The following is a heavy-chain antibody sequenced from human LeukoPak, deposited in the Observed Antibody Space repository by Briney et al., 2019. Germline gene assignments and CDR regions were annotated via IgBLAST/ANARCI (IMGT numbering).Heavy chain of an antibody. D-gene: IGHD2-2*01. J-gene: IGHJ4*02. Sequence: GASVKVSFKASGYTFTSYDINWARQATGQGLEWMGWMNPNSGNTGYAQKFQGRVTMTRNTSISTAYMELSSLRSEDTAVYYCARGWPDIVVVPAAIPFDYWGQGTLVTVSS. CDR1: GYTFTSYD. CDR3: ARGWPDIVVVPAAIPFDY. CDR2: MNPNSGNT. V-gene: IGHV1-8*01.